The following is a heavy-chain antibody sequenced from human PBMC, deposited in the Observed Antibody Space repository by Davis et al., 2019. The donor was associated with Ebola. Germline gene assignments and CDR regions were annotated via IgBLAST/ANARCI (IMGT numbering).Heavy chain of an antibody. J-gene: IGHJ4*02. V-gene: IGHV3-74*01. CDR2: VYSDGSST. CDR3: AKFYYDFWSGFDY. D-gene: IGHD3-3*01. CDR1: GFTFSNYW. Sequence: HTGGSLRLSCAASGFTFSNYWMHWVRQAPGKGLVWVSRVYSDGSSTTYADSVKGRFTISRDNARNSLYLQMSSLRAEDTAVYYCAKFYYDFWSGFDYWGQGTLATVSS.